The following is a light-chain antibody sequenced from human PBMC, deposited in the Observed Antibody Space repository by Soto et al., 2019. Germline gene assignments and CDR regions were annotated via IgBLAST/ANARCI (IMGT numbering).Light chain of an antibody. CDR3: QQSYNSPRS. V-gene: IGKV1-39*01. CDR1: QSISRY. CDR2: DAS. J-gene: IGKJ1*01. Sequence: DVQMTQSPSSLSASVGDRVTITCRASQSISRYLIWYQQKPGNAPNLLIYDASTLQSGVPSRLSGSGSGTNVTLTISSLQSEDFATYYCQQSYNSPRSFGQGTKVEI.